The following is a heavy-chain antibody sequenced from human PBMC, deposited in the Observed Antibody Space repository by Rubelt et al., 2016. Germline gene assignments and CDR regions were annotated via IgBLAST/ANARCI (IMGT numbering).Heavy chain of an antibody. CDR2: IYYSGST. CDR3: ARSSYADTNGYYWTAFDI. Sequence: VQLQESGPGLVKPSETLSLTCTVSSGSISIYYWSWIRQPPGKGLEWIGYIYYSGSTNYNPSLKSRVTISLDTSKDQFSLRLNSVTAADTAVYYCARSSYADTNGYYWTAFDIWGHGTMVTVSS. CDR1: SGSISIYY. D-gene: IGHD3-22*01. V-gene: IGHV4-59*01. J-gene: IGHJ3*02.